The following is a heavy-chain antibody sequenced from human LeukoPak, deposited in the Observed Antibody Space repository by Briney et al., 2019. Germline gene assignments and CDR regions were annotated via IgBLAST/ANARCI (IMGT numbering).Heavy chain of an antibody. J-gene: IGHJ4*02. CDR2: ISGSGGST. Sequence: GGSLRLSCAASGFTFSSYGMSWVRQAPGKGLEWVSAISGSGGSTYYADSVKGRFTISRDNSKNTLYLQMNSLRAEDTAVYYCAKVYSSRRYFDYWGQGTLVTVSS. V-gene: IGHV3-23*01. D-gene: IGHD6-19*01. CDR1: GFTFSSYG. CDR3: AKVYSSRRYFDY.